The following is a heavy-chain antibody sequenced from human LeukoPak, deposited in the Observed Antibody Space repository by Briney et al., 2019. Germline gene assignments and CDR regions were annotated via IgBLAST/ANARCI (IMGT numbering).Heavy chain of an antibody. CDR2: INPNSGGT. V-gene: IGHV1-2*06. CDR1: GYTFTGYY. D-gene: IGHD3-9*01. J-gene: IGHJ5*02. Sequence: GASVKVSCKASGYTFTGYYMHWVRQAPGQGLEWMGRINPNSGGTNYAQKFQGRVTMTRDTSISTAYMELSRLRSDDTAVYYCARGVDERIRYFDWLPQYNWFDPWGQGTLVTVSS. CDR3: ARGVDERIRYFDWLPQYNWFDP.